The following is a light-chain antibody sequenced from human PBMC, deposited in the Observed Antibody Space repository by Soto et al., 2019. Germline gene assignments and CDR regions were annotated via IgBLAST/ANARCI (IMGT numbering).Light chain of an antibody. J-gene: IGKJ1*01. CDR1: QSVGSNH. V-gene: IGKV3-20*01. Sequence: IVLTHTPSTLSFSPGYRSTLCSSTSQSVGSNHLAWYQQKSRQPATLLIHGAASRGTGVTDRRSGSGSGTDFSLTISRLEPEDFAVYYCHQYRTSPRTFGQGTKVDIK. CDR2: GAA. CDR3: HQYRTSPRT.